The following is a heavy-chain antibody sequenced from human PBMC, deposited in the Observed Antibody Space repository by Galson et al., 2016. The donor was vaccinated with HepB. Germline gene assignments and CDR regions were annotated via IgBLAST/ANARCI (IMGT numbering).Heavy chain of an antibody. CDR3: ARDQCGRGFYQPDY. CDR1: GFTLSHHS. V-gene: IGHV3-48*02. Sequence: LRLSCAASGFTLSHHSMNWVRQAPGKGLEWIIYIHSSGDTIKYADSVKGRFSISRDTAKNSLYLHMNSLRDEDTAVYYCARDQCGRGFYQPDYRGQGTLVTVSS. D-gene: IGHD2-21*02. J-gene: IGHJ4*02. CDR2: IHSSGDTI.